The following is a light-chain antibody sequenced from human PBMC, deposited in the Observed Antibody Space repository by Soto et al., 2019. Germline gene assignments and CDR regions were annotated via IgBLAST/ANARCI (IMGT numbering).Light chain of an antibody. Sequence: DIQMTQSPSTLSGSVGDRVTITCRASQTISSWLALYQQKPGKAPKLLIYKASTLKSGVPSRFSGSRSGTEFTLTISSLQPDDFATYYCQHYNSYSEAFGQGTKVDIK. CDR3: QHYNSYSEA. V-gene: IGKV1-5*03. CDR2: KAS. J-gene: IGKJ1*01. CDR1: QTISSW.